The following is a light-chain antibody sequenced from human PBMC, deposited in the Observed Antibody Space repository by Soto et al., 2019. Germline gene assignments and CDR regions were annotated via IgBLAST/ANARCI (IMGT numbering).Light chain of an antibody. CDR2: GAS. CDR1: QSVGSN. CDR3: QHCNNWPPPSP. J-gene: IGKJ1*01. V-gene: IGKV3-15*01. Sequence: EIVMTQSPATLSVSPGERATLSCWASQSVGSNLAWYQQNPGQAPRLLIFGASTRATGIPARFSGSGSGTEFTLTISSLQSEVFAVYYCQHCNNWPPPSPLAQDTKVDSK.